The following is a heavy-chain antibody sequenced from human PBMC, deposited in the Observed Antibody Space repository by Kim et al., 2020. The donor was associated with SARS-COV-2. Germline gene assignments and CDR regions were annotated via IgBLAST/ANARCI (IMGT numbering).Heavy chain of an antibody. CDR2: IYYSGST. V-gene: IGHV4-39*01. Sequence: SETLSLTCTVSGGSISSSSYYWGWIRQPPGKGLEWLGSIYYSGSTYYNPSLKSRVTISVDTSKNQFSLKLSSVTAADTAVYYCARGVHSDAFDIWGQGT. CDR3: ARGVHSDAFDI. J-gene: IGHJ3*02. D-gene: IGHD2-15*01. CDR1: GGSISSSSYY.